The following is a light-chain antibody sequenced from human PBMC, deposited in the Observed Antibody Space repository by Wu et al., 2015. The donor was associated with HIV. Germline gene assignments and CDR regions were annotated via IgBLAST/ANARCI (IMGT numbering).Light chain of an antibody. CDR3: QKYNTAPWT. Sequence: EIVMTQSPATLSVSPGERATLSCRASQSVNNKLAWYQQKPGQAPRLLIYGASTGVTGIPARFTGSGSGTDFTLTISSLQPEDVATYYCQKYNTAPWTFGQGTKVEMK. J-gene: IGKJ1*01. CDR1: QSVNNK. V-gene: IGKV3-15*01. CDR2: GAS.